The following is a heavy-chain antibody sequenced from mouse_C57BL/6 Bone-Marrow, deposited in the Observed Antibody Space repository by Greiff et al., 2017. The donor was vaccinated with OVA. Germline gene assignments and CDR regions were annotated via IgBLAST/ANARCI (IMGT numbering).Heavy chain of an antibody. Sequence: EVQLQQSGPELVKPGASVKISCKASGYTFTDYYMNWVKQSHGKSLEWIGDINPNNGGTSYNQKFKGKATLTVDKSSSTAYMELRSLTSEDSAVYYCARPLRSHYAMDYWGQGTSVTVSS. D-gene: IGHD1-1*01. CDR1: GYTFTDYY. CDR3: ARPLRSHYAMDY. V-gene: IGHV1-26*01. J-gene: IGHJ4*01. CDR2: INPNNGGT.